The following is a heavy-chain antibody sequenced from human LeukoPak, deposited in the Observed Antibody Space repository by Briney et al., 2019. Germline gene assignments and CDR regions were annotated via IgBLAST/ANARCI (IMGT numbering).Heavy chain of an antibody. D-gene: IGHD2-8*01. CDR2: ISGSDGRT. CDR3: VKESPYSSNRLYYFDY. V-gene: IGHV3-23*01. CDR1: GFTFNNFA. Sequence: TGGSLRLSCAASGFTFNNFAMSWVRQTPERGLEWVSAISGSDGRTFYADFVKGRFTISRDNSKNTLSLQMNSLRGDDTALYYCVKESPYSSNRLYYFDYWGQGTLVTVSS. J-gene: IGHJ4*02.